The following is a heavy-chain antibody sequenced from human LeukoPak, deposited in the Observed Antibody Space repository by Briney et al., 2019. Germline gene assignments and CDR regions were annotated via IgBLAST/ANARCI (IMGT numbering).Heavy chain of an antibody. CDR2: INHSGST. Sequence: SETLSLTCAVYGXSFSGYYWSWIRQPPGKGREWIGEINHSGSTKYNPSLKSRVTISVDTSKNQLSLKLNSVTAADTAVYYCARGFRYIGFAIAVPGTPYYFDYWGQGTLVTVSS. D-gene: IGHD6-19*01. V-gene: IGHV4-34*01. CDR1: GXSFSGYY. J-gene: IGHJ4*02. CDR3: ARGFRYIGFAIAVPGTPYYFDY.